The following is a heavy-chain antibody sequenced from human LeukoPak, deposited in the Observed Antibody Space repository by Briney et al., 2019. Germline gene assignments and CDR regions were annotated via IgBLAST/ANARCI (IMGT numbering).Heavy chain of an antibody. CDR3: ANTTRVAPDGRAEYFQH. D-gene: IGHD5-12*01. CDR2: RSRWSPG. CDR1: GGSISSYS. Sequence: SETLSLTCTVSGGSISSYSWSWIRQPPGKGLEWIGCRSRWSPGLYKKSLRGRVTISVDASEKQISLSLRSVTAADTAMYYCANTTRVAPDGRAEYFQHWGQGTLAIVSS. J-gene: IGHJ1*01. V-gene: IGHV4-59*03.